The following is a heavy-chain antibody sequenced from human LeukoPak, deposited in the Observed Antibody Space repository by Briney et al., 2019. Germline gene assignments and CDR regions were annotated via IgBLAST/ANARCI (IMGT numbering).Heavy chain of an antibody. J-gene: IGHJ6*03. V-gene: IGHV4-61*02. CDR2: IYTSEST. Sequence: SQTLSLTCTVSGGSISSGPYYWSWIRQPAGEGLEWIGRIYTSESTDYNPSLKSRVTLSVDTSKNQFSLKLSSVNAADTAVYYCARSGDGYNWAFYMDVWGKGTTVTVS. CDR3: ARSGDGYNWAFYMDV. D-gene: IGHD5-24*01. CDR1: GGSISSGPYY.